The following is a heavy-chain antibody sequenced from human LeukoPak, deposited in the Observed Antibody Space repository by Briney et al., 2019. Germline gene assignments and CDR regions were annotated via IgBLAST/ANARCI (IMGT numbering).Heavy chain of an antibody. V-gene: IGHV4-59*08. J-gene: IGHJ4*02. CDR2: IYYSGGT. Sequence: KPSETLSLTCTVSGGSVRSYYWSWIRQPPGKGLEWIGYIYYSGGTNYNPSLKTRVTISVDTSKNQFSLKLSSVTAADTAVYYCARHWETSSWYVDYWGQGTLVTVSS. CDR3: ARHWETSSWYVDY. CDR1: GGSVRSYY. D-gene: IGHD6-13*01.